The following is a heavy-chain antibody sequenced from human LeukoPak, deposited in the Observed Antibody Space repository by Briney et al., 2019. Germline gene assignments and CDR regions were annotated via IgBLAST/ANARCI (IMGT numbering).Heavy chain of an antibody. V-gene: IGHV3-33*06. CDR1: GFTFSSYG. CDR2: IWYDGSNK. D-gene: IGHD6-13*01. CDR3: AKDRWVGSSWYGVFDY. J-gene: IGHJ4*02. Sequence: GGSLRLSCAASGFTFSSYGMNWVRQAPGKGLEWVAVIWYDGSNKYYADSVKGRFTISRDNSKNTLYLQMNSLRAEDTAVYYCAKDRWVGSSWYGVFDYWGQGTLVTVSS.